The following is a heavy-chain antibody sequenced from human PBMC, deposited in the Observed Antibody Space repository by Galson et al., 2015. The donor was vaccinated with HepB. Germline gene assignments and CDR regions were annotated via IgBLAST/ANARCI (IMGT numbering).Heavy chain of an antibody. J-gene: IGHJ3*02. V-gene: IGHV2-70*01. Sequence: PALVKPTQTLTLTCTFSGFSLSTSGMCVSWIRQPPGKALEWLALIDWDDDKYYSTSLKTRLTISKDTSKNQVVLTMTNMDPVDTATYYCARINKHYYYDSSGSTHDAFDIWGQGTMVAVSS. CDR1: GFSLSTSGMC. CDR2: IDWDDDK. D-gene: IGHD3-22*01. CDR3: ARINKHYYYDSSGSTHDAFDI.